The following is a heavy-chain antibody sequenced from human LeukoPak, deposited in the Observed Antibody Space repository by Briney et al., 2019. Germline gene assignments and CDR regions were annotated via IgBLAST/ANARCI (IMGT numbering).Heavy chain of an antibody. CDR3: ARETTVITSAPYYYYYYMDV. V-gene: IGHV1-2*06. CDR1: GYTFTAYY. J-gene: IGHJ6*03. CDR2: INPNSGGT. D-gene: IGHD4-11*01. Sequence: ASVKVSCKASGYTFTAYYMHWVRQAPGQGLEWMGRINPNSGGTNYAQKFQGRVTITADESTSTAYMELSSLRSEDTAVYYCARETTVITSAPYYYYYYMDVWGKGTTVTVSS.